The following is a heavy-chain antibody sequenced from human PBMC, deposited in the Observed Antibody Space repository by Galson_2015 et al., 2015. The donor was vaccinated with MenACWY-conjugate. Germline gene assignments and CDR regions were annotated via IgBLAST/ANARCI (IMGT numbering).Heavy chain of an antibody. D-gene: IGHD3-3*01. V-gene: IGHV3-53*01. J-gene: IGHJ5*02. CDR1: GFTVSTNC. CDR2: ICSGTRT. CDR3: ARSGVGCGERWRDP. Sequence: SLRLSCAASGFTVSTNCMSWVRQAPGKGLEWVSIICSGTRTFYADSVKGRFTISGDNSQNTVYLQMNSLRAEDTAMYYCARSGVGCGERWRDPWGQGTLVTVSS.